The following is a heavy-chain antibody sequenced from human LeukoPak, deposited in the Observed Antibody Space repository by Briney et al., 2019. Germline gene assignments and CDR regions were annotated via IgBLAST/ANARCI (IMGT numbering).Heavy chain of an antibody. J-gene: IGHJ4*02. D-gene: IGHD6-13*01. CDR1: GFTFSTYE. V-gene: IGHV3-48*03. CDR3: AGLISIWYPPDY. CDR2: ISSSASTI. Sequence: PGGSLRLYCAASGFTFSTYEMQWVRQAPGKGLEWVSYISSSASTIYYTDSVKGPFTTSRDNAKNSLYLQLNSLRAEDTAVYYCAGLISIWYPPDYWGQGTLVTVSS.